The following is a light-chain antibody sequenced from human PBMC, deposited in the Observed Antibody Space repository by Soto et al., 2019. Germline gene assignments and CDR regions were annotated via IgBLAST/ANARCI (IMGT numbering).Light chain of an antibody. J-gene: IGLJ1*01. CDR1: SSDVGAYNH. CDR2: EVS. CDR3: CSYTVSTTFV. Sequence: QSALTQPASVSGSPGQSITISCPGTSSDVGAYNHVSWYQHHPGKAPKLMIYEVSNRPSGLSDRFSGSKSGNTASLTISGLQAEDEADYYCCSYTVSTTFVFGSGTKLTVL. V-gene: IGLV2-14*01.